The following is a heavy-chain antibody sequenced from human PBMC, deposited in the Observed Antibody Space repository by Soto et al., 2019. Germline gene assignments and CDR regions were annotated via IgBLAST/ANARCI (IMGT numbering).Heavy chain of an antibody. CDR1: GFTVNSNS. V-gene: IGHV3-66*01. CDR3: ATLTKYDILTGFYPC. D-gene: IGHD3-9*01. J-gene: IGHJ4*02. Sequence: EVQLVESGGGLVQPGGSLRLSCAASGFTVNSNSRSWFGQAPGKGLEGVSVIYSDGSTYYADSVKGRFIISRDNSNNTLYFQMNSLRAEDTAVYYCATLTKYDILTGFYPCWGQGTLVTVSS. CDR2: IYSDGST.